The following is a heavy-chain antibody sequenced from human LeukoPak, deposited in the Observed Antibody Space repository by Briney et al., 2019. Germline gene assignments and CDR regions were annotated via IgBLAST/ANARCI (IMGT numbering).Heavy chain of an antibody. CDR3: VKLSIIGVDY. CDR2: INSDGRNT. V-gene: IGHV3-74*01. J-gene: IGHJ4*02. CDR1: GSTFSTYW. Sequence: PGGSLRLSCTASGSTFSTYWMHWVRQAPGKGLVWVSGINSDGRNTNYADSVKGRFTISRDNAKNTLYLQMNSLRAEDTAVYYCVKLSIIGVDYWGQGALVTVSS. D-gene: IGHD2/OR15-2a*01.